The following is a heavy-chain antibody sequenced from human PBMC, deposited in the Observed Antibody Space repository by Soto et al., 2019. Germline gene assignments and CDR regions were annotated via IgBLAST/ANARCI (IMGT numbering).Heavy chain of an antibody. J-gene: IGHJ6*02. CDR1: GGTFSSYA. CDR3: AGRRRGDTAMASRYYYYYYGMDV. D-gene: IGHD5-18*01. V-gene: IGHV1-69*13. Sequence: SVKVSCKASGGTFSSYAISCVRQAPGQGLEWMGGIIPIFGTANYAQKFQGRVTITADESTSTAYMELSSLRSEDTAVYYCAGRRRGDTAMASRYYYYYYGMDVWGQGTTVTVSS. CDR2: IIPIFGTA.